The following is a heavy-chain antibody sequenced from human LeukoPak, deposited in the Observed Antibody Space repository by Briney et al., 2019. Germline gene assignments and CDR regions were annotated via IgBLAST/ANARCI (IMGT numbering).Heavy chain of an antibody. D-gene: IGHD6-13*01. CDR2: ISSSGSTI. CDR1: GFTFSIYE. Sequence: GGSLRLSCAASGFTFSIYEMNWVRQAPGEGLEGGSYISSSGSTIYYADSVKGRFTISRDNAKNPLDLQMNSLRAHDTAVYYCASAYSSRWLGDAFDIWGQGTMVTVSS. CDR3: ASAYSSRWLGDAFDI. J-gene: IGHJ3*02. V-gene: IGHV3-48*03.